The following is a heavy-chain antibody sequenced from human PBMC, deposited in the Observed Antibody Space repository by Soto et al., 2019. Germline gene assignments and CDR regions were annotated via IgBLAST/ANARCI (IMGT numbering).Heavy chain of an antibody. CDR3: ARLAEKEHCSSTSCRYYYYMDV. V-gene: IGHV4-59*08. CDR1: GGSISSYY. J-gene: IGHJ6*03. D-gene: IGHD2-2*01. CDR2: IYYSGST. Sequence: SETLSLTCTVSGGSISSYYWSWIRQPPGKGLEWIGYIYYSGSTNYNPSLKSRVTISVDTSKNQFSLKLSSVTAADTAVYYCARLAEKEHCSSTSCRYYYYMDVWGKGTTVTVSS.